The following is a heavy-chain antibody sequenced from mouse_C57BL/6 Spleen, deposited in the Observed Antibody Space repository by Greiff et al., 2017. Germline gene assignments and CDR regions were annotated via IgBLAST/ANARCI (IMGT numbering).Heavy chain of an antibody. Sequence: VQLQQPGAELVKPGASVKMSCKASGYTFTSYWITWVKQRPGQGLEWIGDIYPGSGSTNYNEKFKSKATLTVDTSSSTAYMQLSSLTSEDSAVYYCARSKGNGANAMDYWGQGTSVTVSS. D-gene: IGHD3-1*01. V-gene: IGHV1-55*01. J-gene: IGHJ4*01. CDR1: GYTFTSYW. CDR2: IYPGSGST. CDR3: ARSKGNGANAMDY.